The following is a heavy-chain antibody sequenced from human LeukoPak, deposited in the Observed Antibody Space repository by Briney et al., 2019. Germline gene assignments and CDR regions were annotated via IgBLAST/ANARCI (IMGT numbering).Heavy chain of an antibody. CDR1: GYTFTGYY. J-gene: IGHJ4*02. CDR3: ARAILRYSSGWYPGY. CDR2: IKPNSGGT. Sequence: ASVKVSCKASGYTFTGYYMHWVRQAPGQGLEWMGWIKPNSGGTNYAQKFQGRVTMTRDTSISTAYMELSRLRSDDTAVYYCARAILRYSSGWYPGYWGQGTLVTVSS. V-gene: IGHV1-2*02. D-gene: IGHD6-19*01.